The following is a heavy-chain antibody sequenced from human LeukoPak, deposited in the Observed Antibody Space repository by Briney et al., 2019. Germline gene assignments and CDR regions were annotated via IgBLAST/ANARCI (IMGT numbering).Heavy chain of an antibody. V-gene: IGHV3-74*01. Sequence: PGGSLRLSCAASGFTFSGYWMHWVRQAPGRGLVWISCINSDGSSTNYADSVKGRFTISRDNAKNTLYLQMNSLRAEDTAVYYCVRVAATIPRYFDYWGQGTLVTVSS. CDR1: GFTFSGYW. J-gene: IGHJ4*02. CDR3: VRVAATIPRYFDY. D-gene: IGHD5-12*01. CDR2: INSDGSST.